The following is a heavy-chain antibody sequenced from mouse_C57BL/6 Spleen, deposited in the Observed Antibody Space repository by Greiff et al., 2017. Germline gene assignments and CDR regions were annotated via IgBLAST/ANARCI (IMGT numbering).Heavy chain of an antibody. CDR3: AKGSGGYDSNYGFAY. CDR2: IDPSDSYT. Sequence: QVQLQQPGAELVKPGASVKLSCKASGYTFTSYWMQWVKQRPGQGLEWIGEIDPSDSYTNYNPKFKGKATVTVDTSSSTAYMQLSSLTSEDSAVYYCAKGSGGYDSNYGFAYRGQGTLVTVSA. CDR1: GYTFTSYW. D-gene: IGHD2-5*01. V-gene: IGHV1-50*01. J-gene: IGHJ3*01.